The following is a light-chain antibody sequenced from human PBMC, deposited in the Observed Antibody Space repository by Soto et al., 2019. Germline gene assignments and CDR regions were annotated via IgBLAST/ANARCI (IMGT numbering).Light chain of an antibody. CDR2: HTS. V-gene: IGKV3-15*01. CDR1: QRVGSD. Sequence: ETVMTQSPGTLSVSPGEGATLSCRASQRVGSDLAWYQQKPGQAPRLLIYHTSTRATGIPARFSGSGSGTEFTLTISSLQSEDYVVYYCQHYNNWPLTLGGGTKVDIK. CDR3: QHYNNWPLT. J-gene: IGKJ4*01.